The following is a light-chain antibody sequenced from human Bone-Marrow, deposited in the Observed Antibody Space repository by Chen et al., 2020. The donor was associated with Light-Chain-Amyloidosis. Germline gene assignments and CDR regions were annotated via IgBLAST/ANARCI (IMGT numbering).Light chain of an antibody. J-gene: IGLJ3*02. Sequence: SYVLTQPSSVSVAPGQTATIACGGNNIGSTSVHWYQQTPGQAPLLGGYDDSDRPSGIPERLSGSNSVNTATLTISRVEAGDEADYYCQVWDRSSDRPVFGGGTKLTVL. V-gene: IGLV3-21*02. CDR2: DDS. CDR3: QVWDRSSDRPV. CDR1: NIGSTS.